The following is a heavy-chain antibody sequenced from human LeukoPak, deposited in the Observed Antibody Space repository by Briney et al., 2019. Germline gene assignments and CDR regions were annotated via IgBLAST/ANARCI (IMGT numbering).Heavy chain of an antibody. V-gene: IGHV1-46*01. Sequence: ASVKVSCKASGYTFTSYYMHWVRQAAGQGLEWMGIINPSGGSTSYAQKFQGRVTMTRDTSTSTVYMELSSLRSEDTAVYYGARDPYSYYYGMDVWGQGTTVTVSS. CDR2: INPSGGST. J-gene: IGHJ6*02. CDR1: GYTFTSYY. CDR3: ARDPYSYYYGMDV.